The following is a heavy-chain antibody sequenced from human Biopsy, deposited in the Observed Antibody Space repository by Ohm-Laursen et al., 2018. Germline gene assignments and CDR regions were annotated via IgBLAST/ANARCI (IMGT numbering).Heavy chain of an antibody. CDR3: ARQGDSGRSFDY. CDR2: MYFSGNT. V-gene: IGHV4-39*01. CDR1: GGSISRSSYN. J-gene: IGHJ4*02. D-gene: IGHD3-10*01. Sequence: SETLSLICSVSGGSISRSSYNWGWIRLPPGNGLEWIGSMYFSGNTYYNPSLKSRVNITVDTSKNKFSLNLSSVTAADTAVYYCARQGDSGRSFDYWGQGTLVTVSS.